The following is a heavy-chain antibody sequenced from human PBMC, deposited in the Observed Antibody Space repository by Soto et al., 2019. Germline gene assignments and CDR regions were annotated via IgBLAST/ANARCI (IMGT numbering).Heavy chain of an antibody. CDR2: MNPNSGNT. D-gene: IGHD1-26*01. Sequence: QVQLVQSGAEVKKPGASVKVSCKASGYTFTSYDINWVRQATGQGLEWMGWMNPNSGNTGYAQKCQGXDTATXXTSIRTAYMELSSLRSEDTAVYYCAREGLVGATHSWGQGTLVTVSS. V-gene: IGHV1-8*01. J-gene: IGHJ4*02. CDR1: GYTFTSYD. CDR3: AREGLVGATHS.